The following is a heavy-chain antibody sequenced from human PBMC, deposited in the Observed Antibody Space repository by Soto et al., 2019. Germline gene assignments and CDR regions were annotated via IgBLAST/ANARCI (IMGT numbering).Heavy chain of an antibody. Sequence: GGSLRLSCAASGFTFSSYAMSWVRQAPGKGLEWVSAISGSGGSTYYADSVKGRFTISRDNSKNTLYLQMNSLRAEDTAVYYCAKDNYYDSSGYPSYWGQGTLVTVSS. J-gene: IGHJ4*02. D-gene: IGHD3-22*01. CDR2: ISGSGGST. CDR3: AKDNYYDSSGYPSY. CDR1: GFTFSSYA. V-gene: IGHV3-23*01.